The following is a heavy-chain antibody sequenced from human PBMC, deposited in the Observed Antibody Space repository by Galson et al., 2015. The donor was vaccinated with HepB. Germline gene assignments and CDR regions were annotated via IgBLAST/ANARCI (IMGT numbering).Heavy chain of an antibody. J-gene: IGHJ6*02. Sequence: CAASGFTFSSYAMHWVRQAPGKGLEWVAVISYDGSNKYYADSVKGRFTISRDNSKNTLYLQMNSLRAEDTAVYYCARERFGYYYDSSGYFYGMDVWGQGTTVTVSS. CDR1: GFTFSSYA. V-gene: IGHV3-30*04. CDR2: ISYDGSNK. D-gene: IGHD3-22*01. CDR3: ARERFGYYYDSSGYFYGMDV.